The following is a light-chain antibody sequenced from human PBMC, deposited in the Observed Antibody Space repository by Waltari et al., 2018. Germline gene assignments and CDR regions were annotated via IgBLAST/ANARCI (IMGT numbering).Light chain of an antibody. CDR3: MQARQPPYT. CDR2: MGS. J-gene: IGKJ4*01. Sequence: DIVMTQSPLSLPVTPGEPASISCRSSQSLLHGDGRNFLDWYLQKPGQSPKLLSYMGSNRVSGVPDRFSGSGSGTYFTLKISRVEAEDVGVYYCMQARQPPYTFGGGTKVEIK. V-gene: IGKV2-28*01. CDR1: QSLLHGDGRNF.